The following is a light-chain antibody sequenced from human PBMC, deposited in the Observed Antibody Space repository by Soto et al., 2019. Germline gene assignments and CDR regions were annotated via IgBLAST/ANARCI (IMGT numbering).Light chain of an antibody. J-gene: IGLJ3*02. Sequence: QSALTQPASVSGSPGQSITISCTGTSSDVGGYKYVSWYQQHPGKAPKLMIYEVSDRPSGVSNRFSGSKSGNTASLNISGLQAEDEADYYCSSYAGSSTPWVFGGGTKVTVL. CDR2: EVS. CDR3: SSYAGSSTPWV. V-gene: IGLV2-14*01. CDR1: SSDVGGYKY.